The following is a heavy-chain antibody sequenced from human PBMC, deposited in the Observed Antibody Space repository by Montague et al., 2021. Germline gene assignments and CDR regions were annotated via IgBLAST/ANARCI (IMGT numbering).Heavy chain of an antibody. Sequence: SLRLSCAASGFIFNNYVMNWVRHAPGKGLEWVSGINGNSINIDYADSVKGRFTISRDNAKNSLYLQMNSLRAEDTAFYYCVKDTRDYYPDFWGQGILVTVSS. CDR1: GFIFNNYV. J-gene: IGHJ4*02. CDR2: INGNSINI. CDR3: VKDTRDYYPDF. D-gene: IGHD3-3*01. V-gene: IGHV3-9*01.